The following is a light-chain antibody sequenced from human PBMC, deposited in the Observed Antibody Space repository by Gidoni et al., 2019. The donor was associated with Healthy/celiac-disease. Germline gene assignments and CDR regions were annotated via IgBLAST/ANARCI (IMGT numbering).Light chain of an antibody. Sequence: ELVLTHSPGALSLSPGERATLSCRASQSVSSSYLAGYQQKPGQAPRILIYGASSRATGIPDRFSGSGSGTDFTLTISRLEPEDFAVYYCQQYGSSPPKTFGQGTKVESK. CDR3: QQYGSSPPKT. V-gene: IGKV3-20*01. CDR2: GAS. J-gene: IGKJ1*01. CDR1: QSVSSSY.